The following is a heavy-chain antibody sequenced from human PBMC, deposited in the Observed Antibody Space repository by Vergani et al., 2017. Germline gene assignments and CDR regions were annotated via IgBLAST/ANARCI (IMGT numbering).Heavy chain of an antibody. CDR2: ISAYNGNT. CDR1: GYTFTSYY. V-gene: IGHV1-18*04. D-gene: IGHD3-3*01. J-gene: IGHJ5*02. CDR3: ARDPVTIFGVAAYNWFDP. Sequence: QVQLVQSGAEVKKPGASVKVSCKASGYTFTSYYMHWVRQAPGQGLEWMGWISAYNGNTNYAQKLQGRVTMTTDTSTSTAYMELRSLRSDDTAVYYCARDPVTIFGVAAYNWFDPWGQGTLVTVSS.